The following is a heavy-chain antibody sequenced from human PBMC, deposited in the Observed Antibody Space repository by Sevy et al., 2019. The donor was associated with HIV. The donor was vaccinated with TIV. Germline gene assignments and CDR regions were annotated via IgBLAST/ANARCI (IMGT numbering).Heavy chain of an antibody. J-gene: IGHJ4*02. Sequence: ASVKVSCKASGYTFTSYDINWVRQATGQGLEWMGWMNPNSGNTGYAQKFQGRVTMTRNTSISTADMELSSLRSEDTAVYYCARGRLTGIGFDYWGQGTLVTVSS. D-gene: IGHD7-27*01. CDR3: ARGRLTGIGFDY. CDR2: MNPNSGNT. V-gene: IGHV1-8*01. CDR1: GYTFTSYD.